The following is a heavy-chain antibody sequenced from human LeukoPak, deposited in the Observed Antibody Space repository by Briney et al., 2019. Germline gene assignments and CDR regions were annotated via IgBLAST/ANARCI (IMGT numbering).Heavy chain of an antibody. J-gene: IGHJ4*02. CDR2: IKSKTDGGTT. D-gene: IGHD3-16*02. V-gene: IGHV3-15*01. CDR3: TRLGELSLYFDY. CDR1: GFTFSNAW. Sequence: PGGSLRLSCAASGFTFSNAWMSWVRQAPGNGLEWVGRIKSKTDGGTTDYAAPVKDRFTISTDDSKNTLYLQMKSLKTEDTAVYYCTRLGELSLYFDYWGQGTLVTVSS.